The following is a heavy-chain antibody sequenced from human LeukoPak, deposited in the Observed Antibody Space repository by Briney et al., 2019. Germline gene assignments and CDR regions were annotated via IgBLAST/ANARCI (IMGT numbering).Heavy chain of an antibody. CDR3: ARHDLDAIAAAQFDY. CDR1: GASISSGSYY. Sequence: PSETLSPTCTVSGASISSGSYYWGWIRQPPGKGLEWIGTIYYTGYTYYNPSLKRRVTISVDTSKNQFSLNVSSVTAADTSVYFCARHDLDAIAAAQFDYWGQGTLVTVSS. V-gene: IGHV4-39*01. CDR2: IYYTGYT. D-gene: IGHD6-13*01. J-gene: IGHJ4*02.